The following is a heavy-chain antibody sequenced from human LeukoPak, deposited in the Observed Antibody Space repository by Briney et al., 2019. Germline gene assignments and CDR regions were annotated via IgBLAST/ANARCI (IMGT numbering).Heavy chain of an antibody. CDR1: GFNIDDYY. Sequence: GGSLRLSCAASGFNIDDYYMSWIRQAPGKGLEWVSSISSSSSYIYYADSVKGRFTISRDNAKNSLYLQMNSLRAEDTAVYYCARDPSYYYGSGSYSPYYFDYWGQGTLVTVSS. CDR2: ISSSSSYI. J-gene: IGHJ4*02. CDR3: ARDPSYYYGSGSYSPYYFDY. D-gene: IGHD3-10*01. V-gene: IGHV3-11*06.